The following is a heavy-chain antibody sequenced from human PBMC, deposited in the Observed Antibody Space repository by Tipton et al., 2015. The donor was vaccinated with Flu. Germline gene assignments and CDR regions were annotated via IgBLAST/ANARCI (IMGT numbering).Heavy chain of an antibody. D-gene: IGHD3-3*02. CDR1: GFIFSDYW. CDR3: ARGGLAPGNY. J-gene: IGHJ4*02. CDR2: IKQDGSEK. Sequence: SLRLSCAASGFIFSDYWMIWFRQAPGKGLEWVANIKQDGSEKYYVNFVKGRFTIFRDNARNSLYLQMNGLRAEDTAVYYCARGGLAPGNYWGQGTLVTVSS. V-gene: IGHV3-7*01.